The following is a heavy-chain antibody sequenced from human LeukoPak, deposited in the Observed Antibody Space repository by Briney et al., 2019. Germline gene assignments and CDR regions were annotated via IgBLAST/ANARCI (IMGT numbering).Heavy chain of an antibody. D-gene: IGHD3-3*01. CDR3: ARSYDFWGGYYPPAFYYYGMDV. J-gene: IGHJ6*02. CDR1: GYTLTSFG. CDR2: ISAYNGNT. Sequence: EASGKVSCKASGYTLTSFGISWVRHAPREGREWMGWISAYNGNTNYTQKLEGRVNMTADTSTSTAYIEVRSLRCDDTAVYYCARSYDFWGGYYPPAFYYYGMDVWGQGTTVTVSS. V-gene: IGHV1-18*01.